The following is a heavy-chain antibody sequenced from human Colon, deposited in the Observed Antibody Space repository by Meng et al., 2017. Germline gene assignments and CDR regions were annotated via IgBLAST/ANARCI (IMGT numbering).Heavy chain of an antibody. V-gene: IGHV4-39*01. D-gene: IGHD6-19*01. Sequence: QPQLQESGPGRVKPSEGLSRTCSVSGGSISTSGYYWGWIRQPPGRGLEWIGSIGHSGITYYTPSLKSRVTVSIDTSKSQFSLKLTSVTAADTAVYYCVRSSGWVRTGFDPWGQGTLVTVSS. J-gene: IGHJ5*02. CDR3: VRSSGWVRTGFDP. CDR1: GGSISTSGYY. CDR2: IGHSGIT.